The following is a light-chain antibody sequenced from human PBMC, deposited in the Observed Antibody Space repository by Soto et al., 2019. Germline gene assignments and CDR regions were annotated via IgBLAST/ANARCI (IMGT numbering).Light chain of an antibody. CDR3: QSYDSYLSHFYV. Sequence: QLVLTQPPSVSGAPGQGVTISCTGSSSSIGAGYDVHWYQQVPGTAPKLLIYGNNNRPSGVPDRFSGSKSGTSASLAITGLQAEDEADYYRQSYDSYLSHFYVFGTGTKLTVL. CDR2: GNN. CDR1: SSSIGAGYD. J-gene: IGLJ1*01. V-gene: IGLV1-40*01.